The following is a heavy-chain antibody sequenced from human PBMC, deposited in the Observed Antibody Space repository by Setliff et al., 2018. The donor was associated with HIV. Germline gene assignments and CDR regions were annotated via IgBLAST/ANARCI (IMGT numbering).Heavy chain of an antibody. CDR2: INPNSGAT. D-gene: IGHD3-10*01. CDR3: ARDTAIGWYGESKMSDF. CDR1: GYTFTNYG. Sequence: ASVKVSCKASGYTFTNYGISWVRQAPGQGLEWMGWINPNSGATDYAWRFEDRVTMTSDTSIRTVYMELSSLRSDDTAVYYCARDTAIGWYGESKMSDFWGQGTLVTVSS. J-gene: IGHJ4*02. V-gene: IGHV1-2*02.